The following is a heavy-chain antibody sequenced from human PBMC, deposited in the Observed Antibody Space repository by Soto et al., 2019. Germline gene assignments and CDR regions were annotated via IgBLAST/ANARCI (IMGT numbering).Heavy chain of an antibody. V-gene: IGHV4-4*02. D-gene: IGHD2-21*01. Sequence: QVQLQESGPGLVKPSGTLSLTCAVSGGSISSSNWWSWVRQPPGKGLEWIGEIYHSGNTNYNPSLKSRVTXPXXMSRNQLALTLGSVTAAASGGYSWARRWGDGRVDYWGQGTLFTVSS. CDR1: GGSISSSNW. CDR3: ARRWGDGRVDY. J-gene: IGHJ4*02. CDR2: IYHSGNT.